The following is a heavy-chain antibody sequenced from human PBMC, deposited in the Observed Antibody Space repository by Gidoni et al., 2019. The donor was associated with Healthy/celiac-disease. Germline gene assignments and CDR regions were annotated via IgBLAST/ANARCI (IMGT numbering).Heavy chain of an antibody. CDR2: ISYDGSNK. V-gene: IGHV3-30*01. CDR1: GFTFSSYA. Sequence: QVQLVESGGGVVQPGRSLRLSCAASGFTFSSYAMHWVRQAPGKGLEGVAVISYDGSNKYYADSVKGRFTISRDNSKNTLYLQMNSLRAEDTAVYYCARDGRCSGGSCYGVSIDYWGQGTLVTVSS. D-gene: IGHD2-15*01. CDR3: ARDGRCSGGSCYGVSIDY. J-gene: IGHJ4*02.